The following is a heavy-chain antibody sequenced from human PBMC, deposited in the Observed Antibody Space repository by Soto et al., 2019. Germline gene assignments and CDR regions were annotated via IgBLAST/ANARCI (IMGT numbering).Heavy chain of an antibody. D-gene: IGHD2-15*01. Sequence: QVQLQESGPRLVKPSETLSLTCTVSGDSISSRYWCWVWMPPRQGQEPIGFVHECGSTIYNPSLRHRVPTTLDTSSNKLCPQIMSAVAADTAVYYYSTLPNRGSTPAFDYWGQGTLVTVSS. J-gene: IGHJ4*02. V-gene: IGHV4-59*08. CDR2: VHECGST. CDR1: GDSISSRY. CDR3: STLPNRGSTPAFDY.